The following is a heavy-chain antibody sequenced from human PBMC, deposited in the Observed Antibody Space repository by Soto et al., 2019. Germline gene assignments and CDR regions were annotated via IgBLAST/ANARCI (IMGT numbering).Heavy chain of an antibody. CDR3: ARAREYKNDGSGYGDFDY. J-gene: IGHJ4*02. D-gene: IGHD3-22*01. Sequence: VQLQESGPGLVKPSQTLSLTCTVSGGSISSGASYWSWIRQHPGKGLEWIGYIYYSGNPNYNPSLKSRLYISVDTSKNEFSLKLRSVTVADTAVYYCARAREYKNDGSGYGDFDYWGQGTLVTVSS. CDR2: IYYSGNP. CDR1: GGSISSGASY. V-gene: IGHV4-31*03.